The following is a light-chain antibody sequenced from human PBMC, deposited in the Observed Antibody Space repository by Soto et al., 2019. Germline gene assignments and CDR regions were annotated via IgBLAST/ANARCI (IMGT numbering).Light chain of an antibody. CDR3: MQGGHWPPLT. J-gene: IGKJ4*01. Sequence: VVMTQSPLSLPVTLGQPASISCRSGQGLVYSDGDTSLNWFQQRPGQSPRRLIYKVSNRDSGVPDRFSGSGSGTDFTLTISRVEAEDFGVSYCMQGGHWPPLTFGGGTKVEIK. V-gene: IGKV2-30*01. CDR1: QGLVYSDGDTS. CDR2: KVS.